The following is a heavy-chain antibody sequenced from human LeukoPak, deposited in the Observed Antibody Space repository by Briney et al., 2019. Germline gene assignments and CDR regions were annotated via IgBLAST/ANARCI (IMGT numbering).Heavy chain of an antibody. CDR1: GFTFSSYE. J-gene: IGHJ4*02. CDR3: ARGGGLCSGGSCLYFDY. V-gene: IGHV3-48*03. CDR2: ISSSGSTI. D-gene: IGHD2-15*01. Sequence: PGGSLRLSCAASGFTFSSYEMNWVRQAPGKGLEWGSYISSSGSTIYYADSVKGRFTIPRDNAKNSLYLQMNSLRVEDSAVYYCARGGGLCSGGSCLYFDYWGQGTMVTVSS.